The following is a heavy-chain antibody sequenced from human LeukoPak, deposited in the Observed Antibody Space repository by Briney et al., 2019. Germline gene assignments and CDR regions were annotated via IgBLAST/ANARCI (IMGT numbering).Heavy chain of an antibody. CDR2: IYSGGST. CDR1: GFTLSSNY. D-gene: IGHD6-19*01. CDR3: ARSYSSGCFDY. J-gene: IGHJ4*02. V-gene: IGHV3-66*02. Sequence: GGSLRLSCAASGFTLSSNYMSWVRQAPGKGLEWVSVIYSGGSTYYADSVKGRFTISRDNSKNTLYLQMNSLRAEDTAVYYCARSYSSGCFDYWGQGTQVTVSS.